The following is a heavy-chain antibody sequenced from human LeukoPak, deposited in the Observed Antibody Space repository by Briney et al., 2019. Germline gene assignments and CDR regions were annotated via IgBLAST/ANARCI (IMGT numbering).Heavy chain of an antibody. CDR1: GGSISSSSYY. J-gene: IGHJ3*02. V-gene: IGHV4-39*01. Sequence: PSETLSLICTVSGGSISSSSYYWCWIRQPPGKGLEWLGSIYYSGNTYYNPSLKSRVTISVDASKNQFSLNLSSVTAADTAVYYCARHGSGYSYGRGGAFDIWGQGTMVTVPS. D-gene: IGHD5-18*01. CDR2: IYYSGNT. CDR3: ARHGSGYSYGRGGAFDI.